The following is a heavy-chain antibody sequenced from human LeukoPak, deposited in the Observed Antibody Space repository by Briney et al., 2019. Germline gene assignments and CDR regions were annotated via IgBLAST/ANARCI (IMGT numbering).Heavy chain of an antibody. V-gene: IGHV3-23*01. D-gene: IGHD3-10*01. CDR3: AKANNRGSLGDY. CDR1: GFTFSSYA. J-gene: IGHJ4*02. CDR2: ISGSGGGT. Sequence: GGSLRLSCAASGFTFSSYAMSWARQAPGKGLEWVSAISGSGGGTYYADSVKGRFTISRDNSKNTLYLQMNTLRAEDTAVYYCAKANNRGSLGDYWGQGTLVTVSS.